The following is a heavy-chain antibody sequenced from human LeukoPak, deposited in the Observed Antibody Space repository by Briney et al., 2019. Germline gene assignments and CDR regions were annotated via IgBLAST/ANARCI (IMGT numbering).Heavy chain of an antibody. J-gene: IGHJ4*02. CDR1: GYVLSDLS. D-gene: IGHD2-2*01. Sequence: ASVKVSCKVSGYVLSDLSMNWVRQSPGKGLEWMGSFDPEDGETTYAQKFQGRFTMTEDTSADTAYMELSSLSSDDTAVYYCSTSRDHIAAMEYWGQGTLVTVSS. CDR2: FDPEDGET. V-gene: IGHV1-24*01. CDR3: STSRDHIAAMEY.